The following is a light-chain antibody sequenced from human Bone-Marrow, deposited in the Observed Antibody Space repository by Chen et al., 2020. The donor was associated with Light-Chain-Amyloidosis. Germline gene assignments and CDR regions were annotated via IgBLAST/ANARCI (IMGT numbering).Light chain of an antibody. CDR1: SGSIATNY. CDR3: QSYQGSSQGV. J-gene: IGLJ3*02. CDR2: EDD. Sequence: NFMLTQPHSVSESPGKTVIISCTRSSGSIATNYVQGYQQRPGSSPTTVIHEDDQRPSGVPDRFSGSIDRSSNSASLTISGLKTEDEADYYCQSYQGSSQGVFGGGTKLTVL. V-gene: IGLV6-57*01.